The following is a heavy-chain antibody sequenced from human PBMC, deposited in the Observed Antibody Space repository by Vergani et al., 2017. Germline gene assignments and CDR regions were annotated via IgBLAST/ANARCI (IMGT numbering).Heavy chain of an antibody. J-gene: IGHJ6*03. D-gene: IGHD6-6*01. CDR2: IYYSGST. CDR1: GGSISSGGYY. V-gene: IGHV4-31*11. CDR3: ARHSSSLSTRYYYYYMDV. Sequence: QVQLQESGPGLVKPSQTLSLTCAVSGGSISSGGYYWSWIRQHPGKGLEWIGYIYYSGSTYYNPSLKSRVTISVDTSKNQFSLKLSSVTAADTAVYYCARHSSSLSTRYYYYYMDVWAKGTTVTVSS.